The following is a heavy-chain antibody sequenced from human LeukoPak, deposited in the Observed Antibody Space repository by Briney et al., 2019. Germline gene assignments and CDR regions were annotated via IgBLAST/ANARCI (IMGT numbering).Heavy chain of an antibody. V-gene: IGHV4-39*01. Sequence: SETLSLTCTVSGGSISSSSFYWGWIRQPPGKGLEWIGSIYYSGNTYYNPSLKSRITISVDTSKNQFSLKLNSVAAADTAVYYRARQQPEVDYWGQGTLVTVSS. CDR3: ARQQPEVDY. CDR2: IYYSGNT. J-gene: IGHJ4*02. CDR1: GGSISSSSFY. D-gene: IGHD1-14*01.